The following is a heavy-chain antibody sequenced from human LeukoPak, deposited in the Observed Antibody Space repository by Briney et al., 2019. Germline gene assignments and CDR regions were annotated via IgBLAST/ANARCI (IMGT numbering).Heavy chain of an antibody. CDR1: GGTFSSYA. CDR2: IIPISATV. CDR3: ARDRRSTVTPGDAFDI. J-gene: IGHJ3*02. D-gene: IGHD4-17*01. Sequence: GSSVKVSCKTSGGTFSSYAIHWVRQAPGQGLEWMGGIIPISATVNYAQKFQGRVTITADESTSTAYMELSSLRSEDTAVYYCARDRRSTVTPGDAFDIWGQGTMVTASS. V-gene: IGHV1-69*01.